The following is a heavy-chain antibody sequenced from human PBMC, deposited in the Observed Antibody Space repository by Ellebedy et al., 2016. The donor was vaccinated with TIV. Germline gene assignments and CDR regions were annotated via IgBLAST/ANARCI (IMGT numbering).Heavy chain of an antibody. D-gene: IGHD3-3*01. CDR2: ISAYNGNT. CDR1: GYTFTSYG. CDR3: ARDLGDRPRYDFWSGYEAIPGGPFD. Sequence: ASVKVSXXASGYTFTSYGISWVRQAPGQGLEWMGWISAYNGNTNYAQKLQGRVTMTTDTSTSTAYMELRSLRSDDTAVYYCARDLGDRPRYDFWSGYEAIPGGPFDWGQGTLVTVSS. J-gene: IGHJ4*02. V-gene: IGHV1-18*01.